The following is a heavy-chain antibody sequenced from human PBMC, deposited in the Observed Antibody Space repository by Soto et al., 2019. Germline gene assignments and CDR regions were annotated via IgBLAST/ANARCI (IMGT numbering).Heavy chain of an antibody. J-gene: IGHJ5*02. CDR2: INHSGST. Sequence: SETLSLTCAVYGGSGGSFSGYYWSWIRQPPGKGLEWIGEINHSGSTNYNPSLKSRVTISVDTSKNQFSLKLSSVTAADTAVYYCARSLFYGSGSYSAPFDPWGQGTLVTVSS. V-gene: IGHV4-34*01. CDR3: ARSLFYGSGSYSAPFDP. CDR1: GGSGGSFSGYY. D-gene: IGHD3-10*01.